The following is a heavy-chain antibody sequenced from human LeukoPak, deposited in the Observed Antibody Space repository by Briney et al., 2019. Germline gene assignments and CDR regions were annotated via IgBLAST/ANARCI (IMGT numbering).Heavy chain of an antibody. CDR3: ARGDSGSYYGYYGMDV. Sequence: GGSLILSCAASGFTFSSYEMNWVRQAPGKGLEWVSYISSSGSTIYYADSVKGRFTISRDNAKNSLYLQMNSLRAEDTAVYYCARGDSGSYYGYYGMDVWGQGTTVTVSS. D-gene: IGHD1-26*01. V-gene: IGHV3-48*03. J-gene: IGHJ6*02. CDR2: ISSSGSTI. CDR1: GFTFSSYE.